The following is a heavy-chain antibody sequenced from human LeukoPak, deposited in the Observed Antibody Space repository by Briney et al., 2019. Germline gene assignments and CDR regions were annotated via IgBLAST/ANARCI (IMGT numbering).Heavy chain of an antibody. J-gene: IGHJ4*02. CDR2: IWYDGSNK. D-gene: IGHD6-19*01. CDR1: GFTFSSYG. Sequence: PGGSLRLSCAASGFTFSSYGMHWVRQAPGKGLEWVAVIWYDGSNKYYADSVKGRSTISRDNSKNTLYLQMNSLRAEDTAVYYCARDSSGLAGNFDYWGQGTLVTVSS. V-gene: IGHV3-33*01. CDR3: ARDSSGLAGNFDY.